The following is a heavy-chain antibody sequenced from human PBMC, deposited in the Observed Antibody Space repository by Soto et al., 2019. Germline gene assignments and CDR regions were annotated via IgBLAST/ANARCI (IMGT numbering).Heavy chain of an antibody. CDR1: GFTFSSYA. CDR2: ISGSGGST. V-gene: IGHV3-23*01. Sequence: GGSLRLSSAASGFTFSSYARSWVRQAPGKGLEWVSAISGSGGSTYYADSVKGRFTISRDNSKNTLYLQMNSLRAEDTAVYYCAKVGDYDFWSGYYSPNFDYWGQGTLVTVSS. CDR3: AKVGDYDFWSGYYSPNFDY. J-gene: IGHJ4*02. D-gene: IGHD3-3*01.